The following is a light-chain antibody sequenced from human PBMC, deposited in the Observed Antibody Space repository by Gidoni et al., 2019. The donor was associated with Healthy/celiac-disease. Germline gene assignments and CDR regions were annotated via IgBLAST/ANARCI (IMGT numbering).Light chain of an antibody. CDR3: ALYMGGGIWV. J-gene: IGLJ3*02. V-gene: IGLV8-61*01. CDR1: SGSFSSSSY. CDR2: NTN. Sequence: QPLVTQEPSFSVSPAATVTLTCGLSSGSFSSSSYPSWYQQTPGQAPRTIIFNTNSRSSGVPDRFSGSMFGNKAALTITGAQADDECDYYCALYMGGGIWVFGGGTKLTVL.